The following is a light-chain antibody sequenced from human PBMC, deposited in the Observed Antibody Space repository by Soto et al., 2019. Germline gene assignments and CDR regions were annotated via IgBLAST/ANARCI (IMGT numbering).Light chain of an antibody. Sequence: NFMLTQPHSVSESPGKTVTISCAGSSGNIASNYVQWYQQRPGSAPTTVIYEDNLRPSGVPDRLSGSIDRSSNSAALTISGLRTEDEADYYCQSYDSSNHVVFGGGTKLTVL. CDR1: SGNIASNY. J-gene: IGLJ2*01. V-gene: IGLV6-57*02. CDR3: QSYDSSNHVV. CDR2: EDN.